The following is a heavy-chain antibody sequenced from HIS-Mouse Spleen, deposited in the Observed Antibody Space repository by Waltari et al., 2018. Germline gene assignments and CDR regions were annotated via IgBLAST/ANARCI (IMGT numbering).Heavy chain of an antibody. V-gene: IGHV4-39*07. J-gene: IGHJ2*01. CDR2: VYYSGTT. D-gene: IGHD6-13*01. CDR1: GGSISSSSYY. Sequence: QLQLQESGPGLVKPSETLSLTCTVSGGSISSSSYYWGWIRQPPGKGLEWLGCVYYSGTTDCNTSDKSRVTISVDTSKNQCSLKLSSVTAADTAVYYCAREIPYSSSWYDWYFDLWGRGTLVTVSS. CDR3: AREIPYSSSWYDWYFDL.